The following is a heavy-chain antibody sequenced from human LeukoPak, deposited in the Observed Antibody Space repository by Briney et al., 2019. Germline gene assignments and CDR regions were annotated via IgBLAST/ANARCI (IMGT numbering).Heavy chain of an antibody. Sequence: GGSLRLSCAASGFTLSRYWMSWARQAPGKGLEWVANIKQDGSEKYYVDSVEGRFTISRDNAKNSLYLQMNSLRAEDTAVYYCARGLSVITAKDYFDYWGQGTLVTVSS. J-gene: IGHJ4*02. CDR2: IKQDGSEK. D-gene: IGHD1-20*01. CDR1: GFTLSRYW. CDR3: ARGLSVITAKDYFDY. V-gene: IGHV3-7*01.